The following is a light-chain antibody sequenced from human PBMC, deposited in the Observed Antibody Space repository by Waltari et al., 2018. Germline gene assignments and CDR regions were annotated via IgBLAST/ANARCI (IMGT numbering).Light chain of an antibody. CDR3: QQYYSFPM. V-gene: IGKV4-1*01. CDR2: WAS. CDR1: RIILYSSNNKNY. Sequence: DIVMTQSPDSLAVSLGERATINCKSSRIILYSSNNKNYLAWYQQKPGRPPKLLINWASSRESGVPDRFSGSGSGTDFNLTISSLQAEDVAVYYCQQYYSFPMFGQGTKVEIK. J-gene: IGKJ1*01.